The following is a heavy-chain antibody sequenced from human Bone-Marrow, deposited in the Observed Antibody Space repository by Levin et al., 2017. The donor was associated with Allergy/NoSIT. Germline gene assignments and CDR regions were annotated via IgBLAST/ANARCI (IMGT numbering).Heavy chain of an antibody. CDR2: IYYSGST. CDR1: GGSISSGGYY. J-gene: IGHJ6*02. D-gene: IGHD2-2*01. Sequence: LRLSCTVSGGSISSGGYYWSWIRQHPGKGLEWIGYIYYSGSTYYNPSLKSRVTISVDTSKNQFSLKLSSVTAADTAVYYCARDGCSSTSCGYGMDVWGQGTTVTVSS. CDR3: ARDGCSSTSCGYGMDV. V-gene: IGHV4-31*03.